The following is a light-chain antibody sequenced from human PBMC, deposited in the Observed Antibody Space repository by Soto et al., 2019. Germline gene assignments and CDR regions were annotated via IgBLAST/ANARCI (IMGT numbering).Light chain of an antibody. J-gene: IGLJ2*01. CDR3: QTWGTGILV. CDR1: SGHSSYA. CDR2: LNSDGSH. V-gene: IGLV4-69*01. Sequence: QLVLTQSPSASASLGASVKLTCTLSSGHSSYAIAWHQQQPEKGPRYLMNLNSDGSHSKGDGIPDRFSGSSSGAERYLTIYSLQSEDEADYYFQTWGTGILVFGGGTKLTVL.